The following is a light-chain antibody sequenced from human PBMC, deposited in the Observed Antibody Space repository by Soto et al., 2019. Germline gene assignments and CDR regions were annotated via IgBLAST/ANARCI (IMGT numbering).Light chain of an antibody. CDR3: QQYNSSPLT. CDR2: GTS. V-gene: IGKV3-20*01. CDR1: QSVSTNY. J-gene: IGKJ4*01. Sequence: EIVLTQSPGTLSLSPGERATLSCRASQSVSTNYFAWYQQKPGQAPRLLIYGTSSRATGIPDRFAGSGSAADFTLTINRLEPEDAAVYFCQQYNSSPLTFGGGTKVEIK.